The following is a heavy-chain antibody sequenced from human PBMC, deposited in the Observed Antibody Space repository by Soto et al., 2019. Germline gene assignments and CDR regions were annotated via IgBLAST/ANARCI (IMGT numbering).Heavy chain of an antibody. CDR3: ARPYGGEDAFDI. V-gene: IGHV3-48*02. CDR1: GFTFSSYS. J-gene: IGHJ3*02. D-gene: IGHD4-17*01. CDR2: ITSSSSTI. Sequence: EVQLVESGGGLVQPGGSLRLSCAASGFTFSSYSMNWVRQAPGKGLEWVSYITSSSSTIYYADSVKGRFTISRDNAKNSLYLQMNSLTDEDTAVYYCARPYGGEDAFDIWGQGTMVTVSS.